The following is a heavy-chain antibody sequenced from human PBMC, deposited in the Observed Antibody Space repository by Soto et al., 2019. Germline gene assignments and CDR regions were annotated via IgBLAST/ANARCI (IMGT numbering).Heavy chain of an antibody. J-gene: IGHJ3*02. D-gene: IGHD3-3*01. CDR2: ISGSGGST. V-gene: IGHV3-23*01. Sequence: EVQLLESGGGLVQPGGSLRLSCAASGFTFSSYAMSWVRQAPGKGLEWVSAISGSGGSTYYADSVKGRFTISRDNSKNTLYMQMNSLRDEDTAVYYCAVLNVLRFLEWLFPDAFDIRGQGTMVTVSS. CDR3: AVLNVLRFLEWLFPDAFDI. CDR1: GFTFSSYA.